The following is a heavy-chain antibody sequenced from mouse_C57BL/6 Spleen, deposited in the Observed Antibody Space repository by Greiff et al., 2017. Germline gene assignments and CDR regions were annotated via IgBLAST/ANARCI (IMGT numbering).Heavy chain of an antibody. CDR2: INPSSGYT. D-gene: IGHD1-1*01. J-gene: IGHJ3*01. CDR3: ARAGYGISYWFAY. V-gene: IGHV1-7*01. Sequence: QVQLQQSGAELVKPGASVKLSCKASGYTFTSYWMHWVKQRPGQGLEWIGYINPSSGYTKYNQKFKDKATLTADKSSSTAYMQLSSLTYEDSAVYYGARAGYGISYWFAYWGQGTLVTVSA. CDR1: GYTFTSYW.